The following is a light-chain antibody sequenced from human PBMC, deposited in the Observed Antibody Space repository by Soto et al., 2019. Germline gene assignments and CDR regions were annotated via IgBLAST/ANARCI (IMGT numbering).Light chain of an antibody. Sequence: DIQMTQSPSPLSASVGDRVTVTCRASQSISRYLNWYQQKPGNAPKLLIYAASNLQSGVPSRFSGSGSGNDFILTISSLHPEEFATYFCQQSHTPPLTFGGGTKVEIK. CDR2: AAS. CDR3: QQSHTPPLT. CDR1: QSISRY. J-gene: IGKJ4*01. V-gene: IGKV1-39*01.